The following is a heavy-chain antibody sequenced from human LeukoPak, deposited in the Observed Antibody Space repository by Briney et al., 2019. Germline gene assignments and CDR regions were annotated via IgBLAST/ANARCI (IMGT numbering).Heavy chain of an antibody. V-gene: IGHV1-2*02. Sequence: ASVKVSCKASGYTFTGYYMHGLRQAPGQGLDWMGWINPNSGGTNNAQKFQGRVTMTRDTSISTAYMELSRLRSDDTAVYYCARLTVNTFTGIAYWGQGTLVTVSS. J-gene: IGHJ4*02. CDR2: INPNSGGT. D-gene: IGHD4-17*01. CDR3: ARLTVNTFTGIAY. CDR1: GYTFTGYY.